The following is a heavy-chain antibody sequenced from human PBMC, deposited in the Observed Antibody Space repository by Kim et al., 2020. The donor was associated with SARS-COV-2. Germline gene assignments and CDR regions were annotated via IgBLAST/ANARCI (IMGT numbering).Heavy chain of an antibody. CDR3: ARGPRGGYYDSIYAFGPEDY. J-gene: IGHJ4*02. Sequence: ASVKVSCKASGYTFTSYDINWVRQATGQGLEWMGWMNPNSGNTGYAQKFQGRVTMTRNTSISTAYMELSSLRSEDTAVYYCARGPRGGYYDSIYAFGPEDYWGQGTLVTVSS. V-gene: IGHV1-8*01. D-gene: IGHD3-22*01. CDR2: MNPNSGNT. CDR1: GYTFTSYD.